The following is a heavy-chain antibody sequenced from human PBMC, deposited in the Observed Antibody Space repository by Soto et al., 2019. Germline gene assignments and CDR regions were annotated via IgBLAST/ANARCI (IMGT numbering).Heavy chain of an antibody. CDR1: GFTVSSNY. Sequence: GGSLRLSCAASGFTVSSNYMSWVRQAPGKGLEWVSVIYSGGSTYYEDAVKGRFTISRDNSKNTLYLQMNSLRAEDTAVYYCARDLLSIAADDYWGQGTLVTVSS. V-gene: IGHV3-66*01. J-gene: IGHJ4*02. CDR2: IYSGGST. D-gene: IGHD6-13*01. CDR3: ARDLLSIAADDY.